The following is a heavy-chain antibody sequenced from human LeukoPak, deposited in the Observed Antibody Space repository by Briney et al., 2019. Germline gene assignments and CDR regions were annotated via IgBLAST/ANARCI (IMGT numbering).Heavy chain of an antibody. CDR2: IYYSGST. V-gene: IGHV4-59*01. CDR1: GGSISSYY. D-gene: IGHD3-3*01. CDR3: ARAPYYDFWSGYPDAFAI. J-gene: IGHJ3*02. Sequence: SETLSLTCTVSGGSISSYYWSWVRQPPGKGLEWVGYIYYSGSTNYNPSLKSRVTISVDTSKNQFSLKLSSVTAADTAVYYCARAPYYDFWSGYPDAFAIWGQGTMVTVSS.